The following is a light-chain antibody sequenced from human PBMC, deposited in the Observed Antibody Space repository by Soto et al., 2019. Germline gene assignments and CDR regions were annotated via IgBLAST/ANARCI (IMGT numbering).Light chain of an antibody. V-gene: IGKV3-20*01. CDR3: QQYGVSPRT. Sequence: EFVLTPSPGALSLSPVERATLSCRASQTVRNNYLAWYQQKPGQAPRLLIYDASSRATGIPDRFSGSGSGTDFSLTISRLEPEDFAVYYCQQYGVSPRTFGQGTKVDIK. CDR1: QTVRNNY. CDR2: DAS. J-gene: IGKJ1*01.